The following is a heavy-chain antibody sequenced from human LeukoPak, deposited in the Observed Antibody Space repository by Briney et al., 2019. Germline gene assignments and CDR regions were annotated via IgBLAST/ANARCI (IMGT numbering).Heavy chain of an antibody. J-gene: IGHJ3*02. D-gene: IGHD2-2*01. CDR2: INPNIGDG. CDR3: ARSRMSDAFDI. Sequence: ASVKVSCKASGYIFSNYYMHWVRQAPGQGLEWMGWINPNIGDGNYAQKFQGRVTMTRDTSISTAYMELSRLRSDDTALYYCARSRMSDAFDIWGQGTMVTVSS. CDR1: GYIFSNYY. V-gene: IGHV1-2*02.